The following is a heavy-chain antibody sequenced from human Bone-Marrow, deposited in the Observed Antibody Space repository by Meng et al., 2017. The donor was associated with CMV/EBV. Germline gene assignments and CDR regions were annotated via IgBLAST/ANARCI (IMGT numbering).Heavy chain of an antibody. Sequence: SETLSLTCTVSGGSISSSSYYWGWIRQPPGKGLEWNGSIYYSGSTYYNPSLKSRVTISVDTSKNQFSLKLSSVTAADTVVYYCARLAFEIVPAATGYWGQGTLVTVSS. CDR3: ARLAFEIVPAATGY. V-gene: IGHV4-39*07. CDR1: GGSISSSSYY. CDR2: IYYSGST. D-gene: IGHD2-2*01. J-gene: IGHJ4*02.